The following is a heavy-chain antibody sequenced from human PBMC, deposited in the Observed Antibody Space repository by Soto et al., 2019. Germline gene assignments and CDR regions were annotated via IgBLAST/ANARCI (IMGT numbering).Heavy chain of an antibody. D-gene: IGHD3-3*01. V-gene: IGHV4-39*01. J-gene: IGHJ5*02. Sequence: QLQLQESGPGLVKPSETLSLTCTVSGGSISSSSYYWGWIRQPPGKGLEWIGSIYYSGSTYYNPSRRSRVTISVDTSDNPFSLKLSSVTAPDTAVYYLARSVTYYDFWSWVLNCFDPWGQGTLVTVSS. CDR2: IYYSGST. CDR3: ARSVTYYDFWSWVLNCFDP. CDR1: GGSISSSSYY.